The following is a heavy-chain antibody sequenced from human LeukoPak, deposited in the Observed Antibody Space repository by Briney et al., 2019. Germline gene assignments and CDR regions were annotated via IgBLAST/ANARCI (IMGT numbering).Heavy chain of an antibody. D-gene: IGHD3-3*01. CDR2: ISGSGGST. V-gene: IGHV3-23*01. Sequence: GGSLRLSCAASGFTFSSYAMSWVRQAPGKGLEWVSAISGSGGSTYYADSVKGRFTISRDNSKNTLYLQMNSLRAEDTAVYYCANTPTYDFWSGYYPYWGQGTLVTVSS. CDR1: GFTFSSYA. J-gene: IGHJ4*02. CDR3: ANTPTYDFWSGYYPY.